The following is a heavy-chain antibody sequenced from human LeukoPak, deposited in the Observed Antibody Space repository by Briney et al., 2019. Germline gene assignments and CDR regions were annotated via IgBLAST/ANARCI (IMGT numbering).Heavy chain of an antibody. Sequence: GGSLGLSRAASGFTFSSYSMNWVRQAPGKGLEWVSYISSSSSTMYYADSVKGRFTISRDNAKNSLYLQMNSLRDEDTAVYYCARTSLVATTHFDYWGQGTLVTVSS. D-gene: IGHD1-26*01. CDR2: ISSSSSTM. CDR3: ARTSLVATTHFDY. CDR1: GFTFSSYS. V-gene: IGHV3-48*02. J-gene: IGHJ4*02.